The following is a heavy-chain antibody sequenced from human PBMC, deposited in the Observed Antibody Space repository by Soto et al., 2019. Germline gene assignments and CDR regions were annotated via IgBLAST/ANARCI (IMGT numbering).Heavy chain of an antibody. CDR3: AREPSASDLHAY. J-gene: IGHJ4*02. CDR2: IIPILAIA. V-gene: IGHV1-69*08. CDR1: GGTFSTYT. D-gene: IGHD2-21*01. Sequence: QVQLVQSGAEVKKPGSSVKVSCKASGGTFSTYTISWVRQAPGQGLEWMGRIIPILAIANYAQTFQGRVTITAEESTSTAYMELSSLRSEDTAVYYCAREPSASDLHAYWGQGTLVTVSS.